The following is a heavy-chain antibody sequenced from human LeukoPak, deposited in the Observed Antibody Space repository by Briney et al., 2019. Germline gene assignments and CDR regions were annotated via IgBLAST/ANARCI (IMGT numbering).Heavy chain of an antibody. J-gene: IGHJ4*02. V-gene: IGHV4-38-2*02. CDR2: IYHSGNT. D-gene: IGHD3-3*01. Sequence: PSETLSLTCTVSGYSISTGYYWGWIRQPPGKGLEWIGYIYHSGNTYHNPSLKSRVTISGDTSKNQFFLRLISVTAADPAVHYCARLFWSGYYSDYWGQGTLVTVSS. CDR3: ARLFWSGYYSDY. CDR1: GYSISTGYY.